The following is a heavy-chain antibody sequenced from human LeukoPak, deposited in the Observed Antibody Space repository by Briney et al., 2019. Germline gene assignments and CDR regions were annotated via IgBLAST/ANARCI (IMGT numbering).Heavy chain of an antibody. V-gene: IGHV3-30*02. D-gene: IGHD1-26*01. CDR1: GFTFSRYG. Sequence: GGSLRLSCAASGFTFSRYGMQWVRQAPGKGLEWVTSIRYDASDKYYAESVKGRFTISRDNSKNTLYLQMNSLRAEDTAVYYCAKWWGELLIADYWGQGTLVTVSS. CDR3: AKWWGELLIADY. J-gene: IGHJ4*02. CDR2: IRYDASDK.